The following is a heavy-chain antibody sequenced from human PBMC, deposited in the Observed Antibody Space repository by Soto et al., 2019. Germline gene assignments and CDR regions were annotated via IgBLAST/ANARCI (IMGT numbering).Heavy chain of an antibody. Sequence: SGGSLRRSCAASGFTFSSYEMSWVRQAPGKGLEWVSYISSSGRTIYYADSVKGRFTISRDNAKNSLYLQLNSLRAEDTAVFYCTRGTQQRHLDYWGQGTLVTVSS. CDR3: TRGTQQRHLDY. V-gene: IGHV3-48*03. CDR1: GFTFSSYE. J-gene: IGHJ4*02. CDR2: ISSSGRTI. D-gene: IGHD6-13*01.